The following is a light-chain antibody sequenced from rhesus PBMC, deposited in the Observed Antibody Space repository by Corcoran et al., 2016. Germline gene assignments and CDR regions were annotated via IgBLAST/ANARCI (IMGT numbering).Light chain of an antibody. CDR1: QGTSNW. Sequence: DIQMTQSPSSLSASVGDRVTITCRASQGTSNWLAWYQQKPGKAPKLLIYRASNLETGVPSRFSGSGSGTDFTLPISSLQPEDNATDDCQRHGNSPLTFGGGTKVEIK. CDR2: RAS. CDR3: QRHGNSPLT. J-gene: IGKJ4*01. V-gene: IGKV1-69*01.